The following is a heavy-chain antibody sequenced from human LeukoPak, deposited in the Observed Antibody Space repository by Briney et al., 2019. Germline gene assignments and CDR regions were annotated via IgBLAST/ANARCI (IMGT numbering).Heavy chain of an antibody. V-gene: IGHV3-7*03. Sequence: GGSLRLSWVASEFIFSDYWMSWVRQAPGKGLEWVANIKQGGREEEYVGSVKGRFAISRDGAKSTLYLQMDSLSGDDTAVYYCARDNGGWFDSWGRGTLVTVSS. CDR1: EFIFSDYW. CDR3: ARDNGGWFDS. J-gene: IGHJ5*01. D-gene: IGHD3-10*01. CDR2: IKQGGREE.